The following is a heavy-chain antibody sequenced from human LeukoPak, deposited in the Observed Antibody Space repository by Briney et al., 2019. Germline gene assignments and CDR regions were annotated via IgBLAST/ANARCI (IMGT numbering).Heavy chain of an antibody. CDR1: GYSISSGYC. J-gene: IGHJ5*02. V-gene: IGHV4-38-2*02. CDR3: AREVGATTSIRFDP. Sequence: PSETLSLTCTVSGYSISSGYCWGWIRQPPGKGLEWIGTIYHDGRTYFNPSLKSRVTISVDTSKNQFSLKLRSVTAADTAVYFCAREVGATTSIRFDPWGQGTLVTVSS. CDR2: IYHDGRT. D-gene: IGHD1-26*01.